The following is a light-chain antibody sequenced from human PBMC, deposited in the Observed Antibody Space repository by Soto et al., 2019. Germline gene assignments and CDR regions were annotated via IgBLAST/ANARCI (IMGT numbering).Light chain of an antibody. CDR3: QQYYNWRYT. CDR2: GAS. CDR1: QSVSSN. Sequence: EIVMTQSPATLSVSPWERASLSCRASQSVSSNLAWYQQKPGQAPRLLIYGASTRATGIPARFSGSGSGTEFTLTISSLQSEDFAVYYCQQYYNWRYTFGQGTKLEIK. J-gene: IGKJ2*01. V-gene: IGKV3-15*01.